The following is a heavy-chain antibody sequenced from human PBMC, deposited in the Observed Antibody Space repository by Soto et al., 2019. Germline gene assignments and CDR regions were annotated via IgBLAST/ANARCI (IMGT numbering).Heavy chain of an antibody. CDR2: ISYDGSNK. Sequence: PGGSLRLSCAASGFTFSSYAMHWVRQAPGKGLEWVAVISYDGSNKYYADSVKGRFTISRDNAKKLLYLQMDSLRAEDTAVYYCARDDGLSSTNVKAFDIWGQGTKVTVSS. V-gene: IGHV3-30-3*01. D-gene: IGHD2-2*01. CDR3: ARDDGLSSTNVKAFDI. CDR1: GFTFSSYA. J-gene: IGHJ3*02.